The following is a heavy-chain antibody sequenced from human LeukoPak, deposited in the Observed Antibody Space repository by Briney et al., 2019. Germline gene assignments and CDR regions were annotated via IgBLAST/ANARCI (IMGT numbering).Heavy chain of an antibody. CDR3: ARGGDLWSGYYPLDY. D-gene: IGHD3-3*01. CDR2: TSYDGSNK. CDR1: GFTFSSYA. V-gene: IGHV3-30-3*01. Sequence: PGGSLRLSCAASGFTFSSYAMHWVRQAPGKGLEWVAVTSYDGSNKNYADSVKGRSTISRDNSKNTLYLQMNSLRAEDTAVYYCARGGDLWSGYYPLDYWGQGTLVTVSS. J-gene: IGHJ4*02.